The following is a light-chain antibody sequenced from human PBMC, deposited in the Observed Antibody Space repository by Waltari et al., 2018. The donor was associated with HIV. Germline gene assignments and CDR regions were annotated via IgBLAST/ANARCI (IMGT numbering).Light chain of an antibody. Sequence: QSALTQPRSVSGSPGQSVTISCSGSNSDIGFYDYVSWYQQYPGKVPTLILYDAIHRPSGVPERVSGARSGNTASLVISGLQGEDEADYYCCAHAGSYSLFGGGTKLTVL. CDR2: DAI. J-gene: IGLJ2*01. CDR1: NSDIGFYDY. V-gene: IGLV2-11*01. CDR3: CAHAGSYSL.